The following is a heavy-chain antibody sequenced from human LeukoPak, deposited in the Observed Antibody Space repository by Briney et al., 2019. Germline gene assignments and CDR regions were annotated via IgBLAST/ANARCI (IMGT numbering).Heavy chain of an antibody. CDR3: ARGSIAAAEVDY. CDR2: INHSGST. D-gene: IGHD6-13*01. Sequence: SETLSLTCAVYGGPFSGYYWSWIRQPPGKGLEWIGEINHSGSTNYNPSLKSRVTISVDTSKNQFSLKLSSVTAADTAVYYCARGSIAAAEVDYWGQGTLVTVSS. CDR1: GGPFSGYY. J-gene: IGHJ4*02. V-gene: IGHV4-34*01.